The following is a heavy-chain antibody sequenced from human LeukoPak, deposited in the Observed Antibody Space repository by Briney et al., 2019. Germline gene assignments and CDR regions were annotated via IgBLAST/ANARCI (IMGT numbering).Heavy chain of an antibody. V-gene: IGHV4-39*01. J-gene: IGHJ4*02. CDR3: ARLRDGRWLLEY. Sequence: SETLSLTCTASGGSISSSGYYWGLLRQPPGKGLEWVASINYSGTTYYNPSLKSRVTISEDRSKNQFSLKLSSVTAADTAVYYCARLRDGRWLLEYWGQGTLVTVSS. CDR2: INYSGTT. D-gene: IGHD5-24*01. CDR1: GGSISSSGYY.